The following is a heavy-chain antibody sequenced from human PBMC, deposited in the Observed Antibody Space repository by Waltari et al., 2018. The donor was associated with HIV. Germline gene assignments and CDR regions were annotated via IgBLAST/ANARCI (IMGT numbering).Heavy chain of an antibody. CDR1: GYSISSGYY. CDR2: IYHSGST. D-gene: IGHD6-19*01. V-gene: IGHV4-38-2*02. Sequence: QVQLQESGPGLVKPSETLSLTCTVSGYSISSGYYWGWIRQPPGKGLEWFGSIYHSGSTYHHPSLKSRVTISVNTSKNQFSLKLSSVTAADTAVYYCAREGSGWYDDYYYGKDVWGQGTTVTVSS. CDR3: AREGSGWYDDYYYGKDV. J-gene: IGHJ6*02.